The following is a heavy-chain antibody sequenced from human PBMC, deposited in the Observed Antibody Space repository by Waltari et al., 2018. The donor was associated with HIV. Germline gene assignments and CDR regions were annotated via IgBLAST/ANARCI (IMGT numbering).Heavy chain of an antibody. J-gene: IGHJ6*02. V-gene: IGHV3-9*01. Sequence: VQPGRSLRLSCAASGFTFDDNAMHWVRQAPGKGLEWVSGISWNSGTIAYADSVKGRFTISRDNAKNSLYLQMNSLRAEDTALYYCAKGVTQGYYYGMDVWGQGTTVTVSS. D-gene: IGHD5-18*01. CDR1: GFTFDDNA. CDR3: AKGVTQGYYYGMDV. CDR2: ISWNSGTI.